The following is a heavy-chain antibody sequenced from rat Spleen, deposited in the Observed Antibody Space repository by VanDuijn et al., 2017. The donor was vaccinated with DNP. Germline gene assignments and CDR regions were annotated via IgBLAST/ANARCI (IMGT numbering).Heavy chain of an antibody. CDR1: GFTFSDSY. J-gene: IGHJ3*01. CDR3: TKTGGNWVAH. Sequence: EVQLVESGGDLVQPGRSLKLSCAASGFTFSDSYMAWVRQAPTKGLEWVASISYDGRSTYYGDSVKGRFTISRDNAKPSLYLQMDSLRSEDTATYYCTKTGGNWVAHWGQGTLVTVSS. V-gene: IGHV5-20*01. CDR2: ISYDGRST. D-gene: IGHD1-11*01.